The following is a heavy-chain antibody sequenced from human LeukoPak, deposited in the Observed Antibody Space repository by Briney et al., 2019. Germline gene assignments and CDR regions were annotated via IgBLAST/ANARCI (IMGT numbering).Heavy chain of an antibody. J-gene: IGHJ4*02. CDR1: GGSISSGGCY. D-gene: IGHD3-22*01. CDR3: ARALYYYDSSGYQAVYFDY. CDR2: NYYTGTT. Sequence: SQTLSLTCTVSGGSISSGGCYWSSIRQHPGEGLEWIGHNYYTGTTSYNPSLKSRVTISVDTSKNQFSLKLSSVTAADTAVYYCARALYYYDSSGYQAVYFDYWGQGTLVTVSS. V-gene: IGHV4-31*03.